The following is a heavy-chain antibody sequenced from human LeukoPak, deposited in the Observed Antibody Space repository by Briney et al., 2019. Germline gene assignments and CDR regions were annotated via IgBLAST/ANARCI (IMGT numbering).Heavy chain of an antibody. D-gene: IGHD6-19*01. Sequence: GRSLRLSCAASGFTFSSYSMNWVRQAPGKGLEWVSSISSSSSYIYYADSVKGRFTISRDNAKNSLYLQMNSLRAEDTAVYYCARDSIAVAGPPLDYWGQGTLVTVSS. CDR3: ARDSIAVAGPPLDY. J-gene: IGHJ4*02. CDR2: ISSSSSYI. V-gene: IGHV3-21*01. CDR1: GFTFSSYS.